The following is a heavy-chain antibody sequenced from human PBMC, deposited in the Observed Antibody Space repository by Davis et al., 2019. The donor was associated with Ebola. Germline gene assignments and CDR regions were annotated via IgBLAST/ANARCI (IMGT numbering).Heavy chain of an antibody. CDR1: GFIFSSYV. Sequence: PGGSLRLSCAASGFIFSSYVMSWVRQAPGKGLEWVSTLGTSADTYYADSVKGRFTISRDNSKNTLYLQMNSLTAGDTAVYYCVRSRGYWGQGTLVTVSS. J-gene: IGHJ4*02. D-gene: IGHD3-10*01. CDR2: LGTSADT. CDR3: VRSRGY. V-gene: IGHV3-23*01.